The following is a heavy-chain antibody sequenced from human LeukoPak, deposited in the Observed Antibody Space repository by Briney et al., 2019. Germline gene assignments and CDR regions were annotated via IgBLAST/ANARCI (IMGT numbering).Heavy chain of an antibody. J-gene: IGHJ4*02. Sequence: SETLSLTCTVSGGSISSYYWSWIRQPPGKGLEWIGYIYYSGSTNYNPSLKSRVTMSVDTSKNQFSLKLSSVTAADTAVYYCARGSKWPYYYDSSGSNFDYWGQGTLVTVSS. D-gene: IGHD3-22*01. CDR1: GGSISSYY. CDR2: IYYSGST. V-gene: IGHV4-59*12. CDR3: ARGSKWPYYYDSSGSNFDY.